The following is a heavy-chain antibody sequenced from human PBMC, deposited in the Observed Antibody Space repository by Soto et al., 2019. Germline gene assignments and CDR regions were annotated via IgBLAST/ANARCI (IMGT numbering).Heavy chain of an antibody. Sequence: GASVKVSCKTSGYTFTNYFIHWVRQAPGQGLEWMGIINPRADSTKYSQKFQGRVTITRDTSASTAYMELSSLRSEDTAVYYCARDILFDYWGQGTLVTVSS. CDR2: INPRADST. CDR1: GYTFTNYF. D-gene: IGHD2-15*01. J-gene: IGHJ4*02. CDR3: ARDILFDY. V-gene: IGHV1-46*01.